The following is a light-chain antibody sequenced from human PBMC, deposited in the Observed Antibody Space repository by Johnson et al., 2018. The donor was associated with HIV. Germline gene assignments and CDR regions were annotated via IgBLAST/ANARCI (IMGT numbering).Light chain of an antibody. CDR3: GTWDNSLSAYV. Sequence: QSVLTQPPSVSAAPGQKVTISCSGSSSNIGNNYVSWYQQLPGTAPKLLIYENNKRPSGIPDRFSGSKSGPSATLGITGLQTGDEADYYCGTWDNSLSAYVFGTGTKVTVL. CDR2: ENN. J-gene: IGLJ1*01. V-gene: IGLV1-51*02. CDR1: SSNIGNNY.